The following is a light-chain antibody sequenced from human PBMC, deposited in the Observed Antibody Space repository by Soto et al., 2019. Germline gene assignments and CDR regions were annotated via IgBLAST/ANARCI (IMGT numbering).Light chain of an antibody. V-gene: IGKV1-5*03. CDR2: KAS. Sequence: ITISQSPSTLSACVGDRVTITCRASQSISSCLAWYQQKPGKAPKLLIYKASTLESGAPSRFSGSGSGTELTLTINSLQPEDIATYYCQQDDSLPGTVGPGTKVDIK. CDR3: QQDDSLPGT. CDR1: QSISSC. J-gene: IGKJ1*01.